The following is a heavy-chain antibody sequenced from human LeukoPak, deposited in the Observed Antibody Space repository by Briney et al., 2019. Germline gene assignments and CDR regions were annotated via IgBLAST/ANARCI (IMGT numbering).Heavy chain of an antibody. D-gene: IGHD3-9*01. CDR2: TSSDLNVK. Sequence: GGSLRLSCAASGFTFRNYVIHWVRQAPGKGLEWVAVTSSDLNVKLYADSVKGRFTISRDNSRSTLYLQMNSLRAEDTAVYYCASLSGYTVDYWGQGTLVTVSS. V-gene: IGHV3-30-3*01. CDR3: ASLSGYTVDY. CDR1: GFTFRNYV. J-gene: IGHJ4*02.